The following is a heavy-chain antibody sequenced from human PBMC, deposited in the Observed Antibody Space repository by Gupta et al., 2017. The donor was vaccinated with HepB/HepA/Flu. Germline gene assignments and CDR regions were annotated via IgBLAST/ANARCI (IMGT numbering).Heavy chain of an antibody. CDR1: GFSFRNYI. J-gene: IGHJ3*01. V-gene: IGHV3-33*08. CDR2: IWTGGNVG. Sequence: LQLVESGGGVVQPGKSLRLSCAASGFSFRNYIMHWVRQAPGKGLEWVAFIWTGGNVGNYIDSVKGRFTISRDNDRYAVFLQMDSLRPEDTGIYFCAREVEGLDLWGQGTMVTVSP. CDR3: AREVEGLDL.